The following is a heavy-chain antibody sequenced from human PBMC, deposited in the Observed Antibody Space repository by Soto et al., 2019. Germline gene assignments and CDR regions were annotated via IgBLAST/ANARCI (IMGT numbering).Heavy chain of an antibody. Sequence: QVQLQGSGPGLVKPSGTLSLTCAVSGGSISSSNWWSWVRQPPGKGLEWIGEIYHSGSTNYNPSLNTRVTISVYTSKSQFSLKLSSVPAADTAVYYCARVLGNDAFDIWGQGTMVTVSS. V-gene: IGHV4-4*02. D-gene: IGHD3-3*02. CDR3: ARVLGNDAFDI. J-gene: IGHJ3*02. CDR1: GGSISSSNW. CDR2: IYHSGST.